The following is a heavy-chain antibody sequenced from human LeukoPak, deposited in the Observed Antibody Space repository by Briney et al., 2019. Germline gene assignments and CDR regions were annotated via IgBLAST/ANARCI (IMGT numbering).Heavy chain of an antibody. CDR3: ARELISTTWRGNRSYFDL. D-gene: IGHD1-1*01. CDR2: ISGSGATT. CDR1: GFSFSSQA. Sequence: GGSLRLSCAASGFSFSSQAMSWVRQAPGKGLEWVSAISGSGATTYYADSAKGRFTISRDNSKNTLYLQMNSLRAEDTAVYYCARELISTTWRGNRSYFDLWGRGTLVTVSS. V-gene: IGHV3-23*01. J-gene: IGHJ2*01.